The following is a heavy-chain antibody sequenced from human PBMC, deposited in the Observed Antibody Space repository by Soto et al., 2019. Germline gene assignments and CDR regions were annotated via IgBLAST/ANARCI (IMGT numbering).Heavy chain of an antibody. D-gene: IGHD3-22*01. CDR3: ARGHYYDGYFDD. V-gene: IGHV1-69*13. J-gene: IGHJ4*02. CDR2: IIPIFGTA. CDR1: GGTFSSYA. Sequence: GPSVKVSCTASGGTFSSYAISWVRQAPGQGLEWMGGIIPIFGTANYAQKFQGRVTITADESTSTAYMELSSLRSEDTAVYYRARGHYYDGYFDDWGQGTLVTVSS.